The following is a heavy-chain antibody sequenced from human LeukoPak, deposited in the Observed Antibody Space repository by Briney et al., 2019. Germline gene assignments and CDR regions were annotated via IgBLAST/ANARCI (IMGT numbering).Heavy chain of an antibody. CDR2: IDPDGSHQ. D-gene: IGHD2-15*01. V-gene: IGHV3-7*01. CDR3: ARDSGRREDY. J-gene: IGHJ4*02. Sequence: PGGALRLSCVGSGFTFSDYLATWVRQAPGKGLGWVANIDPDGSHQYYVDSVKGRFTISKDNAKNSPYLQMNSLRAEDTAVYYCARDSGRREDYWGQGALVTVSS. CDR1: GFTFSDYL.